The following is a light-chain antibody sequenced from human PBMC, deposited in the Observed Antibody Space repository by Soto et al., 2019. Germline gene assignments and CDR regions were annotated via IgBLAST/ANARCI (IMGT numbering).Light chain of an antibody. J-gene: IGKJ5*01. CDR2: DTS. CDR3: QQRKTWPPS. Sequence: EIVLTQSPATLSLSPGERATLSCRVSQSIHNHLVWYQQKPGQAPRLLIYDTSNRATGIPARFSGSGSGTDFTLTISSLEPEDFALYYCQQRKTWPPSFGQGTRLEVK. CDR1: QSIHNH. V-gene: IGKV3-11*01.